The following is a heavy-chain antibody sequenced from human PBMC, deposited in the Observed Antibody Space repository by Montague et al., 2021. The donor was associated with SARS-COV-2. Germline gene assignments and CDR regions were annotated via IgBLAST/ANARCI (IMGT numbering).Heavy chain of an antibody. D-gene: IGHD6-13*01. CDR1: DHCGVGTHPR. CDR3: TRGIDSYKTGY. Sequence: SETLSLTCAGADHCGVGTHPRRPEEHQSQLKSLWWIVGCLFHIDTADYNASLRSRVTISVDTSKNQFSLKLTSVTAADTAVYYCTRGIDSYKTGYWGQGIQVTVSS. V-gene: IGHV4-61*01. J-gene: IGHJ4*02. CDR2: LFHIDTA.